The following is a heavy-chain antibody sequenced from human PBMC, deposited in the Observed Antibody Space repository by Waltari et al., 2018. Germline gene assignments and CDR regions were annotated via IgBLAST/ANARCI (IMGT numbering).Heavy chain of an antibody. CDR2: IYYSGST. D-gene: IGHD4-17*01. Sequence: QTLSLTCTVSGGSISSGGYYWSWIRQHPGKGLEWIGYIYYSGSTYYNPSLKSRVTISVDTSKNQFSLKLSSVTAADTAVYYCARDWTTDAFDIWGQGTMVTVSS. CDR1: GGSISSGGYY. J-gene: IGHJ3*02. V-gene: IGHV4-31*03. CDR3: ARDWTTDAFDI.